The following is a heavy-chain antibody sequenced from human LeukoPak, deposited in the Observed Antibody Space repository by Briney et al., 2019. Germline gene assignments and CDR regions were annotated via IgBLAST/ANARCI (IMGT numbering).Heavy chain of an antibody. Sequence: ASVKVSCKASGYTFTSYGISWVRQAPGQGLEWMGWISAYNGNTNYAQKLQGRVTMTTGTSTSTAYMELRSLRSDDTAVYYCARADDRQLVAASFDYWGQGTLVTVSS. CDR1: GYTFTSYG. J-gene: IGHJ4*02. V-gene: IGHV1-18*01. D-gene: IGHD6-6*01. CDR2: ISAYNGNT. CDR3: ARADDRQLVAASFDY.